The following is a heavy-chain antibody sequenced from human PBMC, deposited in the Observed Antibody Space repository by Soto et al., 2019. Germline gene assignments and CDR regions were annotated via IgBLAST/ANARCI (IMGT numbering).Heavy chain of an antibody. Sequence: ASVKVSCKASGYTFTSYGISWVRQAPGQGLEWMGWISAYSGNTNYAQKLQGRVTMTTDTSTSTAYMELRSPRSDDTAVYYCARNSYCSGGSCFWEFGWFDPWGQGTLVTVSS. V-gene: IGHV1-18*01. CDR2: ISAYSGNT. J-gene: IGHJ5*02. D-gene: IGHD2-15*01. CDR1: GYTFTSYG. CDR3: ARNSYCSGGSCFWEFGWFDP.